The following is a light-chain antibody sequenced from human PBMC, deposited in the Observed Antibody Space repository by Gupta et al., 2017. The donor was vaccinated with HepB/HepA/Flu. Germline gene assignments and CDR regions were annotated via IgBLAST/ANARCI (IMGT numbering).Light chain of an antibody. V-gene: IGKV3-15*01. CDR3: QQYNNGRGYT. J-gene: IGKJ2*01. Sequence: IVMPQSQATLSVSPGERATLPCRASQSVSSNLAWYQQNPGQAPRLLIYGASTRATGIPTRFSGSGSGTEFTLTISKLQSEDFAVYSCQQYNNGRGYTFGQGTKLEIK. CDR1: QSVSSN. CDR2: GAS.